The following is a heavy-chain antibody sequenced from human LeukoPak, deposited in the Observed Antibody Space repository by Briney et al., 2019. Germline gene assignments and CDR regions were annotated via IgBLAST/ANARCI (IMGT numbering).Heavy chain of an antibody. CDR1: GFTFSSYA. D-gene: IGHD1-1*01. CDR2: ISYDGTNK. J-gene: IGHJ1*01. CDR3: ARVAGWDAGTRYFQH. Sequence: PGRSLRLSCAASGFTFSSYAMHWVRQAPGKGLEWVAVISYDGTNKYYADSVMGRFTISRDNSKNTLYLEMNSLRPDDTAVYYCARVAGWDAGTRYFQHWGQGTLVTVSS. V-gene: IGHV3-30*01.